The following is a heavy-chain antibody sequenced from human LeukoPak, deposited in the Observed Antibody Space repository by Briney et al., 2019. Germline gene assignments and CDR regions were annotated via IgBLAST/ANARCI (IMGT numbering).Heavy chain of an antibody. D-gene: IGHD3-10*01. CDR2: VSGSGGST. CDR3: GKVQEDYLSGTRRDY. V-gene: IGHV3-23*01. Sequence: GGSLRLSSAASAFTFSYTMSWVRQAPRKGLGWVSVVSGSGGSTYYADPLKGRFTISRDNTKKTQYLQMNSLRDETTVLYYAGKVQEDYLSGTRRDYGGQGTLVTVSS. CDR1: AFTFSYT. J-gene: IGHJ4*02.